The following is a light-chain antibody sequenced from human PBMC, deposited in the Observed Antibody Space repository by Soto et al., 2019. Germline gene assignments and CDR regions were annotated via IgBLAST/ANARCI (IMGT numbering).Light chain of an antibody. J-gene: IGKJ1*01. CDR3: QQYNTYQGT. CDR2: DAS. CDR1: QTISSW. V-gene: IGKV1-5*01. Sequence: DIQMTHSTSTLSGSVGDRVSITCRASQTISSWLAWYQQKPQKAPKLLIFDASTLESGVPSRFSGSGSGTEFTLTISSLQPDDFASYYCQQYNTYQGTFGPGTKVDI.